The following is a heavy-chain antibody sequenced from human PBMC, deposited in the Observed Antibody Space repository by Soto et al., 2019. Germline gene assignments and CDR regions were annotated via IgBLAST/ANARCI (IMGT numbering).Heavy chain of an antibody. D-gene: IGHD1-1*01. V-gene: IGHV4-34*01. Sequence: QVQLQQWGAGLVKPSETLSLSCAVYGQSFSGHSWAWIRQPPGKGLEWIGEINESGSTYYNPSLNSPFTISTATSKNQFSLKLSSVSAAVTAAYFCARGSGIVALPGELEDVNYDYWGQGTLVNVSS. CDR3: ARGSGIVALPGELEDVNYDY. CDR2: INESGST. CDR1: GQSFSGHS. J-gene: IGHJ4*02.